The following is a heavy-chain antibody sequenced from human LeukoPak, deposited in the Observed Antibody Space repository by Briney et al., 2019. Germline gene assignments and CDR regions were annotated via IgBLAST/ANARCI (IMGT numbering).Heavy chain of an antibody. V-gene: IGHV3-7*01. J-gene: IGHJ5*02. CDR1: GFTFDDYG. CDR3: ASSGWYSTPNWFDP. D-gene: IGHD6-19*01. CDR2: IKEDGSEK. Sequence: GGSLRLSCAASGFTFDDYGVSWVRQAPGKGLEWVASIKEDGSEKYYVDSVKGRFTISRDNAKNSLYLQMNSLRAEDTAMYYCASSGWYSTPNWFDPWGQGTLVIVSS.